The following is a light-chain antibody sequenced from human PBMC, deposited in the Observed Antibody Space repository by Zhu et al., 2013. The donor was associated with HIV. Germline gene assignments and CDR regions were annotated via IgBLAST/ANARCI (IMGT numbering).Light chain of an antibody. V-gene: IGKV3-15*01. CDR2: GAS. Sequence: EIVMTQSPATLSVSPGERATLSCRASQSVSSNLAWYQQKPGQAPRLLIYGASTRATGIPARFSGSGSGTEFTLTISRLEPEDFAVYYCHQYGSSPITFGQGTRLEIK. CDR3: HQYGSSPIT. CDR1: QSVSSN. J-gene: IGKJ5*01.